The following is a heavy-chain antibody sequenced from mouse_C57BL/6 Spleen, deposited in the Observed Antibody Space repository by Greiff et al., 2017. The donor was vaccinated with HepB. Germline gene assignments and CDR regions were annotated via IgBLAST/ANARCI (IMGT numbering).Heavy chain of an antibody. CDR1: GYTFTDYY. CDR2: INPNNGGT. CDR3: ARGLGYRYYAMDY. J-gene: IGHJ4*01. Sequence: EVQLQQSGPELVKPGASVKISCKASGYTFTDYYMNWVKQSPGKSLEWIGDINPNNGGTSYNQKFKGKATLTVDKSSSTAYMELRSLTSEDSAVYYCARGLGYRYYAMDYWGQGTSVTVSS. V-gene: IGHV1-26*01. D-gene: IGHD2-14*01.